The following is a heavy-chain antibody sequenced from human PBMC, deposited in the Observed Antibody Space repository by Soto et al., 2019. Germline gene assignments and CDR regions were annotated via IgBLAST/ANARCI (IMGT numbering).Heavy chain of an antibody. CDR1: GFTFSSYS. D-gene: IGHD2-15*01. Sequence: GGSLRLSCAASGFTFSSYSMNWVRQAPGKGLEWVSSISSSSSYIYYADSVKGRFTISRDNAKNSLYLQMNSLRAEDTAVYYCARGGKACSGGSCYAYYYYYMDVWGKGTTVTVSS. V-gene: IGHV3-21*01. CDR2: ISSSSSYI. CDR3: ARGGKACSGGSCYAYYYYYMDV. J-gene: IGHJ6*03.